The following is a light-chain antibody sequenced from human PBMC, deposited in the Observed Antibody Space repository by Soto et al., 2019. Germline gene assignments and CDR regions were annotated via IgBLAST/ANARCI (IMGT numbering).Light chain of an antibody. CDR3: SSYTSSSTYV. CDR2: DVS. CDR1: SSDVGGYNY. V-gene: IGLV2-14*04. Sequence: CTGXSSDVGGYNYVSWYQQHPGKAPTLMIYDVSNRPSGVSNRFSGSQSGNTASLTISGLQAEDEADYYCSSYTSSSTYVFGTGTKLTVL. J-gene: IGLJ1*01.